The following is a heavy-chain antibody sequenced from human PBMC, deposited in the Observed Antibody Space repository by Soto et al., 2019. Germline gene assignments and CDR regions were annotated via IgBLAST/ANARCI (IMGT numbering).Heavy chain of an antibody. CDR2: ISSANTI. Sequence: GGSLRLSCVASGFTFSNYDMNWVRQAPGKGLEWVSYISSANTIYYTDSVKGRFTISRDNAKNSLYLEMNSLRAEDTAVYYCARWSTVMDAFDIWGQGTMVTVSS. J-gene: IGHJ3*02. CDR1: GFTFSNYD. D-gene: IGHD4-17*01. CDR3: ARWSTVMDAFDI. V-gene: IGHV3-48*01.